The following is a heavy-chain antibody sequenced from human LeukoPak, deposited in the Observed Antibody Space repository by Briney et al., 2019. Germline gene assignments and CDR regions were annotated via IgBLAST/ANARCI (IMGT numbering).Heavy chain of an antibody. D-gene: IGHD6-19*01. V-gene: IGHV3-43*02. CDR3: AREGPIAVAAYFDY. Sequence: GGSLRLSCAASGFTFDDYAIHWVRQAPGKGLEWVSLITGDGGSTFYADSVKGRFTISRDNSKNSLHLQMNSLRTDDTALYYCAREGPIAVAAYFDYWGQGTLVTVSS. CDR2: ITGDGGST. CDR1: GFTFDDYA. J-gene: IGHJ4*02.